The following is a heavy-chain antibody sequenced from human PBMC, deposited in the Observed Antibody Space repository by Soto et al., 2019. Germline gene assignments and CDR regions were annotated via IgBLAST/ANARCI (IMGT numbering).Heavy chain of an antibody. J-gene: IGHJ4*02. CDR2: IYSGGTT. CDR3: ARDQSFKQHLDD. Sequence: PGGSLRLSCAASGFTVSRNYMTWVRQAPGKGLEWVSVIYSGGTTYYADSVKGRFTISRDNSKNTLYLQMNSLRAEDTAVYYCARDQSFKQHLDDWGQGTLVTVSS. CDR1: GFTVSRNY. D-gene: IGHD6-13*01. V-gene: IGHV3-53*01.